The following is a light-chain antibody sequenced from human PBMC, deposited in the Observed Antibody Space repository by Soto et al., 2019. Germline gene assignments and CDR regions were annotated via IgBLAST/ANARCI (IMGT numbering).Light chain of an antibody. J-gene: IGKJ1*01. V-gene: IGKV4-1*01. Sequence: DIVMTQSPDSLAVSLGERATINCKSSQSVLYSSNNKSYLAWYQQKPGQPPKLLIYWASTRESGVPGRFSGSGSGTDFTLTISSLQAEDVAVYYCQQYYSTPPTFGQGTKVDIK. CDR2: WAS. CDR3: QQYYSTPPT. CDR1: QSVLYSSNNKSY.